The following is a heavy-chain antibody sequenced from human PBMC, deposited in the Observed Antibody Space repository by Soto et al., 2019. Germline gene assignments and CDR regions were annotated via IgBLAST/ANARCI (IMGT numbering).Heavy chain of an antibody. CDR3: ARYYDSSGNFDI. V-gene: IGHV4-31*03. D-gene: IGHD3-22*01. CDR2: IYYSGST. Sequence: SETRSLTCTVSGGSISSGGYYWSWIRQHPGKGLEWIGYIYYSGSTYYNPSLKSRVTISVDTSKNQFSLKLSSVTAADTAVYYCARYYDSSGNFDIWGQGTMVTVSS. J-gene: IGHJ3*02. CDR1: GGSISSGGYY.